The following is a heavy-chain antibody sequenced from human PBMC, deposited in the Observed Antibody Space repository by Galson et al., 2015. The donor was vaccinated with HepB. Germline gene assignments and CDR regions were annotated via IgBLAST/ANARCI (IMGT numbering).Heavy chain of an antibody. V-gene: IGHV3-21*06. CDR2: ISRFAVYI. J-gene: IGHJ4*02. D-gene: IGHD3-10*01. CDR1: GFAFSTYS. CDR3: ARDRGGQVVDY. Sequence: LRLSCAASGFAFSTYSMNWVRQAPGKGLEWVSSISRFAVYIYYADSVKGRFTISRGNAKNSLYLQMNSLRAEDTAVYYCARDRGGQVVDYWGQGTLVTVSS.